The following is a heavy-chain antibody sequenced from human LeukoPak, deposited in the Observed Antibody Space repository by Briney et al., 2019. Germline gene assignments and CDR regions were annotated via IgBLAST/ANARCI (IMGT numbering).Heavy chain of an antibody. Sequence: GGSPRLSCAATGFTFSRYWMHWGRQAPATALVWVSLINVGGSSTNYADSVKGRFTISRDNAKNTLYLQMNSLRAEDTAVYYCARDPTGYSSSLTGFDYWGQGTLVTVSS. CDR3: ARDPTGYSSSLTGFDY. CDR1: GFTFSRYW. D-gene: IGHD6-13*01. J-gene: IGHJ4*02. V-gene: IGHV3-74*01. CDR2: INVGGSST.